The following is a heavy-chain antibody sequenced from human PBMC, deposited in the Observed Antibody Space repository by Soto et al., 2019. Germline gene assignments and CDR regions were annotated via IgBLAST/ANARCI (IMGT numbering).Heavy chain of an antibody. CDR1: GGSIIITNW. Sequence: SDTLSLTCAVSGGSIIITNWWSWVRQPPGKGLQWIGESYHSGSTHYNPSLKSRVTISVDKSKNQFSLQLSSLTAADTAVYYCAREYYHSSGYRFSDYWGQGALVT. V-gene: IGHV4-4*02. CDR3: AREYYHSSGYRFSDY. CDR2: SYHSGST. J-gene: IGHJ4*02. D-gene: IGHD3-22*01.